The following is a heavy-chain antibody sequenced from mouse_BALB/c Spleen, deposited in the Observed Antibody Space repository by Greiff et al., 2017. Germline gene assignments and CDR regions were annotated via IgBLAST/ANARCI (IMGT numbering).Heavy chain of an antibody. CDR1: GYSITSDYA. J-gene: IGHJ1*01. V-gene: IGHV3-2*02. CDR3: AREVRRNFDV. CDR2: ISYSGST. D-gene: IGHD2-14*01. Sequence: VQLKESGPGLVKPSQSLSLTCTVTGYSITSDYAWNWIRQFPGNKLEWMGYISYSGSTSYNPSLKSRISITRDTSKNQFFLQLNSVTTEDTATYYCAREVRRNFDVWGAGTTVTVSS.